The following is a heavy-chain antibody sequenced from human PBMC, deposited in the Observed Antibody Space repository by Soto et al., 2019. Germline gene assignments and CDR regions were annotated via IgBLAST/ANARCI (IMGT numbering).Heavy chain of an antibody. CDR1: GGSISSSSYY. J-gene: IGHJ5*02. Sequence: PSETLSLTCTVSGGSISSSSYYWGWIRQPPGKGLEWIGSIYYSGSTYYNPSLKSRVTISVDTSKNQFSLKLSSVTAADTAVYYCARSHTIFGVVIFFNWFDPWGQGTLVTVSS. V-gene: IGHV4-39*01. CDR3: ARSHTIFGVVIFFNWFDP. CDR2: IYYSGST. D-gene: IGHD3-3*01.